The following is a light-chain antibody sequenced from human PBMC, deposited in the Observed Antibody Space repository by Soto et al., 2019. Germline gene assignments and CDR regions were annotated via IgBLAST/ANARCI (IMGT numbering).Light chain of an antibody. CDR3: SSYSISTAYL. V-gene: IGLV2-14*01. Sequence: QSALTQPASVSGSPGQSITISCTGTSSDVGGYDYVSWYQLHPGKAPKLMVFEVSNRPSGVSYRFSGSKSGNTASLTISGLQAEDEADYFCSSYSISTAYLFGTGTKVTFL. J-gene: IGLJ1*01. CDR1: SSDVGGYDY. CDR2: EVS.